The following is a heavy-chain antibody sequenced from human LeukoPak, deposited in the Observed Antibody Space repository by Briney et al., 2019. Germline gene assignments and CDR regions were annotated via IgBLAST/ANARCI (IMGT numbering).Heavy chain of an antibody. Sequence: LSPLYAPAGFTFTIYSIGSARLAPGGGLGWHLSISGSGGSTYYADSVKGRFTISRDNSKNTLYLQMNSLRAEDTAVYYCAKDSGIAVAGTNYFDYWGQGTLVTVSS. V-gene: IGHV3-23*01. CDR2: ISGSGGST. CDR1: GFTFTIYS. D-gene: IGHD6-19*01. J-gene: IGHJ4*02. CDR3: AKDSGIAVAGTNYFDY.